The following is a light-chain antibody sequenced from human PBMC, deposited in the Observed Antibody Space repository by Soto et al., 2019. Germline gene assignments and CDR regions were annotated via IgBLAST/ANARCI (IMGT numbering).Light chain of an antibody. CDR2: DVS. CDR1: RSDVGGYKY. J-gene: IGLJ2*01. Sequence: QSVLPQPRSVSGSPGQSVAISCTGSRSDVGGYKYVPWYQQFPGKAPKLIIYDVSRRPSGVPDRFSGSKSGNTASLTISGLQAEDEGDYYCCSYGGGRTPLGFGGGTKVTVL. V-gene: IGLV2-11*01. CDR3: CSYGGGRTPLG.